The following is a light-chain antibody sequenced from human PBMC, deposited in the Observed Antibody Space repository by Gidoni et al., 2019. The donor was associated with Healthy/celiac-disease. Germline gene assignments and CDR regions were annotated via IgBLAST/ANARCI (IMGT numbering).Light chain of an antibody. J-gene: IGKJ2*01. Sequence: EIVMTQSPATLSVSPGERATLSCRASQSVSSNLAWYQQKPGQAPRLLIDGASTRATGIPARFSGSGSGTEFTITISSLQSEDFAVYYCQQYNNWPPYTFGQGTKLEIK. CDR2: GAS. CDR3: QQYNNWPPYT. CDR1: QSVSSN. V-gene: IGKV3-15*01.